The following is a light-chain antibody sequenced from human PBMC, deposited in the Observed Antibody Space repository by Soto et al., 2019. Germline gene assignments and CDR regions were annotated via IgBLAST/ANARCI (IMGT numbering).Light chain of an antibody. CDR1: QSISSW. CDR3: QQYNSYSWT. Sequence: DIQMTQSPSTLSASVGDRVTITCRASQSISSWSAWYQQKPGKAPKLLIYKASSLESGVTSRFSGSGSGTEFTLTISSLQPDDFATYYCQQYNSYSWTVGQGTKVEIK. CDR2: KAS. J-gene: IGKJ1*01. V-gene: IGKV1-5*03.